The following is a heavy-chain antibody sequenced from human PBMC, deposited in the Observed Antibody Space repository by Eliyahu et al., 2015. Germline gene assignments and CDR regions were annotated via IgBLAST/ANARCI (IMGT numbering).Heavy chain of an antibody. Sequence: EVQLVESGGXLVQPGGSLXLSCAXSGFTVSSNYMSWVRQAPGKGLEWVSVIYSGGSTYYADSVKGRFTISRDNSKNTLYLQMNSLRAEDTAVYYCARDVATGSWGGMDVWGQGTTVTVSS. V-gene: IGHV3-66*01. D-gene: IGHD1-1*01. CDR1: GFTVSSNY. CDR2: IYSGGST. CDR3: ARDVATGSWGGMDV. J-gene: IGHJ6*02.